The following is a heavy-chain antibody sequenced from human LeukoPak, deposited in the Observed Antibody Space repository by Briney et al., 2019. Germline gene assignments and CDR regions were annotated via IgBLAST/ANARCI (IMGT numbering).Heavy chain of an antibody. CDR2: ISYSGST. D-gene: IGHD5-24*01. CDR1: GGSISSGTDY. V-gene: IGHV4-31*03. J-gene: IGHJ4*02. Sequence: KSSETLSLTCTVSGGSISSGTDYWSWIRQHPGKGLEWIGYISYSGSTYYNPSLKTRLTISVDTSKNQFSLKLDSVPAADTAFYYCARADMATVFDFWGRGTLVTVSS. CDR3: ARADMATVFDF.